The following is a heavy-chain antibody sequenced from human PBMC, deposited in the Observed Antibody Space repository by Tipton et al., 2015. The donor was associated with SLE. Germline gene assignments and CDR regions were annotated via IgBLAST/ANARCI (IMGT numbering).Heavy chain of an antibody. D-gene: IGHD3-16*01. Sequence: TLSLTCTVSGGSISSYYWGWIRQPPGKGLEWIGSIYHSGSTYYNPSLKSRVTISVDTSKNQFSLKLSSVTAADTAVYYCASSIMITFGGGGYFDYWGQGTLVTVSS. CDR1: GGSISSYY. V-gene: IGHV4-38-2*02. CDR3: ASSIMITFGGGGYFDY. J-gene: IGHJ4*02. CDR2: IYHSGST.